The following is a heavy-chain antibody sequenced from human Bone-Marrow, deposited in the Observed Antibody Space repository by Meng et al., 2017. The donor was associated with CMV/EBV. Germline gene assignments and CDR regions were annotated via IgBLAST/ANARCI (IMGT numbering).Heavy chain of an antibody. CDR3: ARADVQLEIDY. Sequence: GGSLRLSCAASGFSFSSYSINWVRQAPGKGLEWVSYISSRSTTIHYADSVKGRFTVSRDNAKKSLYLQMNSLRAEDTAVYYCARADVQLEIDYWSQGTLVTVSS. CDR2: ISSRSTTI. J-gene: IGHJ4*02. D-gene: IGHD1-1*01. CDR1: GFSFSSYS. V-gene: IGHV3-48*04.